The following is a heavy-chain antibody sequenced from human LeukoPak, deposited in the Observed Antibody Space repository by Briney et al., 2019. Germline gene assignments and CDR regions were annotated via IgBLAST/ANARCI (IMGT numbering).Heavy chain of an antibody. D-gene: IGHD4-17*01. CDR1: PGSLNGYY. J-gene: IGHJ5*02. Sequence: PETLSLTRTVSPGSLNGYYWTWIRQPPRKGLEWIGYISDSGSTNYNPSLKSRVTMSVEASKTEFSLRLNSVTAADTAVYYCARVFRGAVTSNWFDPWGQGTLVTVSS. V-gene: IGHV4-59*01. CDR3: ARVFRGAVTSNWFDP. CDR2: ISDSGST.